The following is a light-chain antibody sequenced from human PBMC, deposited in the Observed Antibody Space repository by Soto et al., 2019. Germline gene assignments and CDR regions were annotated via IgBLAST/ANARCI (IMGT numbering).Light chain of an antibody. Sequence: EVVLTQSPATLSLSPGDRVTLXXRASQSGSCYLAWYQQKPGKAPRVXIDGASSRATGSPDRFSGGGAETDFTLTSSRLEPEVFAVYSCQHYSSAPVTFGQGTRLEIK. CDR1: QSGSCY. V-gene: IGKV3-20*01. CDR3: QHYSSAPVT. CDR2: GAS. J-gene: IGKJ5*01.